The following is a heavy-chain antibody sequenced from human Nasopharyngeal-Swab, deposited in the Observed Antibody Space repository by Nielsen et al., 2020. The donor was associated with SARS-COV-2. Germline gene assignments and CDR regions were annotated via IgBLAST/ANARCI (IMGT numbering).Heavy chain of an antibody. J-gene: IGHJ3*02. CDR3: ARRTVTDFRDAFDI. Sequence: SGPTLVQPTQTLTLTCTFFGFSLSTSGVGVSWIRQPPGKALEWLALIDWDDDKYYSTSLKTRLTISKDTSKNQVVLTMTNMDPVDTATYYCARRTVTDFRDAFDIWGQGTMVTVSS. CDR1: GFSLSTSGVG. D-gene: IGHD4-17*01. V-gene: IGHV2-70*01. CDR2: IDWDDDK.